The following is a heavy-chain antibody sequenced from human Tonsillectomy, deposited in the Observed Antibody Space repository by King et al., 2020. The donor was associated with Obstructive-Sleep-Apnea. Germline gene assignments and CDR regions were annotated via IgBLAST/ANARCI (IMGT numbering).Heavy chain of an antibody. J-gene: IGHJ4*02. Sequence: VQLVESGGGLVKPGGSLRLSCAASGFTFSSYSRNWVRQASGKGREWVSSTSMIWCYIYYADSEKGQFTISRDTAKNSRYLQINTLRAEDTAVYYCARGSYPVIYYFDYWGQGTLVTVSS. V-gene: IGHV3-21*01. D-gene: IGHD1-26*01. CDR3: ARGSYPVIYYFDY. CDR1: GFTFSSYS. CDR2: TSMIWCYI.